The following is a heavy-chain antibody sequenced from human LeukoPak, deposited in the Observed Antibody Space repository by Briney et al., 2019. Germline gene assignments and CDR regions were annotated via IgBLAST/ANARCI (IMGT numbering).Heavy chain of an antibody. V-gene: IGHV4-34*01. D-gene: IGHD3-3*01. J-gene: IGHJ5*02. CDR1: GGSFSGYY. CDR2: INHSGST. CDR3: ARGRTTISGVVHHRGFDP. Sequence: SETLSLTCAVYGGSFSGYYWSWIRQPPGKGLEWIGEINHSGSTNYNPSLKSRVTISVDTSKNQFSLKLSSVTAADTAVYYCARGRTTISGVVHHRGFDPWGQGTLVTVSS.